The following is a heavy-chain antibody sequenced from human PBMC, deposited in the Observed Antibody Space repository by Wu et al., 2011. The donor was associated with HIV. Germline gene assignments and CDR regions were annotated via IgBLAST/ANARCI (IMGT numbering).Heavy chain of an antibody. V-gene: IGHV1-2*02. CDR2: INPNSGAT. Sequence: QVQLVQSGAEVKKPGASVKVSCKASGYTFSGYYIHWVRQAPGQGLEWVGWINPNSGATQCAKKFQDRVTMTRDTTNNTAYLELNRLISDDTATYYCARDWGATVVVYLLDSWGQGTPXPSPQ. J-gene: IGHJ5*01. D-gene: IGHD2-8*02. CDR3: ARDWGATVVVYLLDS. CDR1: GYTFSGYY.